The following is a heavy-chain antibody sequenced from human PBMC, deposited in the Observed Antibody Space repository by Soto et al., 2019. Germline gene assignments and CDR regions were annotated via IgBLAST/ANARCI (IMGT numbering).Heavy chain of an antibody. V-gene: IGHV2-5*02. Sequence: SGPTLENPIRTLTLTCTFSGFSMSTSGVGAGWIRQPPGKALEWLALIYWDDDKRYSPSLKSRLTITKDTSKNQLVLTMTNMDPVDTATYYCAHRLGYCSGGSCYGDSYYFDYWGQGTLVTVSS. CDR3: AHRLGYCSGGSCYGDSYYFDY. CDR1: GFSMSTSGVG. CDR2: IYWDDDK. J-gene: IGHJ4*02. D-gene: IGHD2-15*01.